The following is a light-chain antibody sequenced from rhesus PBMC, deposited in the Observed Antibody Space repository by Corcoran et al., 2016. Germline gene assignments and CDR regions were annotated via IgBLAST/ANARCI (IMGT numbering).Light chain of an antibody. CDR2: EAS. J-gene: IGKJ2*01. CDR3: QHYYSVPYS. CDR1: QGITND. V-gene: IGKV1-25*01. Sequence: DIQMTQSPSSLSASVGDRVTITCRASQGITNDLAWYQQKPGETPKLLIYEASTLQSGIPFRFSGSGYGTDSTLTISSLQSEDFATYYCQHYYSVPYSFGQGTKVEIK.